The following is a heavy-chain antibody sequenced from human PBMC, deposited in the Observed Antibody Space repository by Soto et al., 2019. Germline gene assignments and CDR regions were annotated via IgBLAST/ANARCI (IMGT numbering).Heavy chain of an antibody. V-gene: IGHV3-53*01. CDR2: IYSGGTT. D-gene: IGHD5-12*01. Sequence: EVQLVESGGGLIQPGGSLILSCVVSGFTVSSTNYMSWVRQAPGKGLECVSVIYSGGTTFYAASVKGRFTISRDNSKNTLYLQMNSLRAEDTAVYYCHGYGYWGQGTLVTVSS. CDR1: GFTVSSTNY. CDR3: HGYGY. J-gene: IGHJ4*02.